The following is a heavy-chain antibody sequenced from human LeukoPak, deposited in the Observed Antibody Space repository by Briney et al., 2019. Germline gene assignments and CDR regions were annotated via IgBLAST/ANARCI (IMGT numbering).Heavy chain of an antibody. V-gene: IGHV3-64D*06. Sequence: GGSLRLSCSASGFTFSRYAMHWVRQAPGKGLEYVSGINNNGDSTYYSDSVKARLTISRDKSKNTLFLQMASLRAEDTAVYYCVKTMMTFGGVIRTDAFDIWGQGTMVIVSS. CDR1: GFTFSRYA. CDR3: VKTMMTFGGVIRTDAFDI. CDR2: INNNGDST. D-gene: IGHD3-16*01. J-gene: IGHJ3*02.